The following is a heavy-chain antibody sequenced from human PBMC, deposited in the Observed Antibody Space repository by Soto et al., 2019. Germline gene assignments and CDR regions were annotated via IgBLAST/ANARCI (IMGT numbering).Heavy chain of an antibody. Sequence: QVQLVESGGGVVQPGKSLRLSCAPSGFTFSSYAMHWVRQAPGKGLEWVALISYDVITKYYTDSVKGRFTISRDNSKNTLFLQMNSLRPEDTAVYYCARVRGNSGWAYFDYWGQGTLVTVSS. D-gene: IGHD6-19*01. V-gene: IGHV3-30*14. CDR2: ISYDVITK. CDR1: GFTFSSYA. J-gene: IGHJ4*02. CDR3: ARVRGNSGWAYFDY.